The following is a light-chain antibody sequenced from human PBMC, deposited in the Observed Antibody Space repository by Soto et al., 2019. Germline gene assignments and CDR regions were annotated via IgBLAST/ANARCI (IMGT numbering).Light chain of an antibody. CDR1: SSDVGSYNR. CDR3: SSYTSSSTWV. Sequence: QSALTQSPSVSGSPGQSVTISCTGTSSDVGSYNRVSWYQQPPGTAPKLMIYEVSNRPSGVPDRFSGSKSGNTASLTISGLQAEDEADYYCSSYTSSSTWVFGGGTKVTVL. CDR2: EVS. J-gene: IGLJ2*01. V-gene: IGLV2-18*02.